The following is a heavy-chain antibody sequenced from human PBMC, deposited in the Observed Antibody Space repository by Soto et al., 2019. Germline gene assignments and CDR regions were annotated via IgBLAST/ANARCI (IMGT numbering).Heavy chain of an antibody. CDR2: GSYSGTT. D-gene: IGHD3-10*01. Sequence: SETLSLTCTVSGVSVSSGSFYWAWIRQPPGKGLEWIGFGSYSGTTNYKPSLKSRVTISVDTSRSQISLKVSSLTAADTAVYYCAKDGPAYYEPWGQGTLVTVSS. J-gene: IGHJ5*02. V-gene: IGHV4-61*01. CDR1: GVSVSSGSFY. CDR3: AKDGPAYYEP.